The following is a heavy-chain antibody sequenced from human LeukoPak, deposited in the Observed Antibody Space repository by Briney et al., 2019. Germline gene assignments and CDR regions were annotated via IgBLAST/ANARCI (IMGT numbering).Heavy chain of an antibody. CDR1: GYSISSGYY. CDR3: AIGPPIAAASEGAFDI. CDR2: IYYSGST. D-gene: IGHD6-13*01. V-gene: IGHV4-38-2*02. J-gene: IGHJ3*02. Sequence: SETLSLTCTVSGYSISSGYYWGWIRQPPGKGLEWIGYIYYSGSTYYNPSLKSRVTISVDTSKNQFSLKLSSVTAADTAVYYCAIGPPIAAASEGAFDIWGQGTMVTVSS.